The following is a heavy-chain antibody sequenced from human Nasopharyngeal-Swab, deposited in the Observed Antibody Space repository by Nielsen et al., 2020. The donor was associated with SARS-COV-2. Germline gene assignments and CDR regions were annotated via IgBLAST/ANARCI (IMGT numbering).Heavy chain of an antibody. CDR3: AKAHCSSTSCYHRGGPMDV. V-gene: IGHV3-43*02. Sequence: WIRQPPGKGLEWVSLISGDGGSTYYADSVKGRFTISRDNSKNSLYLQMNSLRTEDTALYYCAKAHCSSTSCYHRGGPMDVWGKGTTGTVSS. CDR2: ISGDGGST. D-gene: IGHD2-2*01. J-gene: IGHJ6*03.